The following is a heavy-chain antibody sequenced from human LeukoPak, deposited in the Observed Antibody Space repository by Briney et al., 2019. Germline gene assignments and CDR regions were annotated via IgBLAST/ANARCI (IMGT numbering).Heavy chain of an antibody. J-gene: IGHJ4*02. D-gene: IGHD6-6*01. CDR2: MRDDGKNI. CDR3: AKDQVRGDSSSGSFDS. Sequence: PGGSLRLSCAASGFTFSSYGLHWVRQAPGKGLEWVAYMRDDGKNIRYAESVKGRFTISRDNSKNTVFLQMNSLRAEDTAMYYCAKDQVRGDSSSGSFDSWGLGTLVTVSS. CDR1: GFTFSSYG. V-gene: IGHV3-30*02.